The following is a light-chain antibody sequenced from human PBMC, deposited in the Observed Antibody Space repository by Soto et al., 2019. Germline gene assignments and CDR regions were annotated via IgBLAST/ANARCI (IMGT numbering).Light chain of an antibody. Sequence: EIVLTQSPGTLSLSPGERATFSCRASQSVDSDYLAWYQQKPGQAPRLLIYGTANRAFGIPDRFSGSGSGTDFTLTINGLQPDDFATYYCQQYHSVPYTFGQGTKLEI. V-gene: IGKV3-20*01. CDR2: GTA. CDR3: QQYHSVPYT. CDR1: QSVDSDY. J-gene: IGKJ2*01.